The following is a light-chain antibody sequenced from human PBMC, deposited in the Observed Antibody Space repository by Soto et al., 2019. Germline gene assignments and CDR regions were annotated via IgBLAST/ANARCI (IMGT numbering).Light chain of an antibody. CDR1: SSDVGGYNY. J-gene: IGLJ2*01. V-gene: IGLV2-14*01. Sequence: QSVLTQPASVSGSPGQSITISCTGTSSDVGGYNYVSWYQQHPGKAPKLMIYEVSNRPSGVSNRFSGSKSGNTASLTISGLPAEDEADYYCSSYTSSSTLGHVVFGGGTKLTV. CDR2: EVS. CDR3: SSYTSSSTLGHVV.